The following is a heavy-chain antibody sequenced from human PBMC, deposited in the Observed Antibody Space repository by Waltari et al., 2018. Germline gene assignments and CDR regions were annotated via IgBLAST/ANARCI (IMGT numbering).Heavy chain of an antibody. CDR3: ARDTTVGDY. V-gene: IGHV3-53*01. Sequence: EVQLVESGGGLIQPGGSLRLSCAASGFTVSSNYMSGVRQAPGKGRGWVSVIYSGGSTYYADSVKGRVTISINNSKNTLYLQMNSRRAEDTAVYYCARDTTVGDYWGQGTLVTVSS. J-gene: IGHJ4*02. D-gene: IGHD4-17*01. CDR2: IYSGGST. CDR1: GFTVSSNY.